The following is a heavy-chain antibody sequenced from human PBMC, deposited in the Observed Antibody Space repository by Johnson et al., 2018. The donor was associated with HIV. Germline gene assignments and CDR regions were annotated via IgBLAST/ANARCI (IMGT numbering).Heavy chain of an antibody. V-gene: IGHV3-30*04. CDR2: ISYDGSNK. Sequence: QVQLVESGGGVVQPGRSLRLSCAASGFSFSTYAMHWVRQAPGKGLEWVALISYDGSNKYYADSVKGRFTISRDNSKNTLYLQMNSLKTEDTAVYYCTTDLGSWSAFDIWGQGTMVTVSS. D-gene: IGHD6-13*01. CDR1: GFSFSTYA. J-gene: IGHJ3*02. CDR3: TTDLGSWSAFDI.